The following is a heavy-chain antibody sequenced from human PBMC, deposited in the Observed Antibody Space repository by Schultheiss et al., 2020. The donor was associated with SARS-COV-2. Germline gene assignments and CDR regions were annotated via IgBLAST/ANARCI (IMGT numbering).Heavy chain of an antibody. J-gene: IGHJ4*02. Sequence: ASVKVSCKASGYTFTGYYMHWVRQAPGLGLEWMGWISAYNGNTNYAQKLQGRVTMTTDRSTSTAYMELRSLRSDDTAVYYCARGVPGFEEEGFDYWGQGTLVTVSS. D-gene: IGHD3-10*02. CDR2: ISAYNGNT. CDR3: ARGVPGFEEEGFDY. CDR1: GYTFTGYY. V-gene: IGHV1-18*04.